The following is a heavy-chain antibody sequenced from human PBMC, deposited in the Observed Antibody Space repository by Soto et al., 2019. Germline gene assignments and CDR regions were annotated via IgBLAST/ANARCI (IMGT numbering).Heavy chain of an antibody. CDR2: IYYSGST. D-gene: IGHD2-15*01. J-gene: IGHJ3*02. Sequence: QVQLQESGPGLVKPSETLSLTCTVSGGSISSYYWSWIRKPPGKGLEWIGYIYYSGSTNYNPSLKGRVAISVDTSKNQFSLKLISVTAADTAVYYCARDIGGYCSGGSGPTNNDAFDIWGQGTMVTVSS. V-gene: IGHV4-59*01. CDR3: ARDIGGYCSGGSGPTNNDAFDI. CDR1: GGSISSYY.